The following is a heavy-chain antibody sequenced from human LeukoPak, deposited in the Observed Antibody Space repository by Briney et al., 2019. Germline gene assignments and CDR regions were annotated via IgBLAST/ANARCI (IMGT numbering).Heavy chain of an antibody. CDR2: INPNSGGT. Sequence: ASVKVSCKASGYTFTGYYMQWVRQAPGQGLEWMGWINPNSGGTNYAQKFQGRVTMTRDTSISTAYMELSRLRSDDTAVYYCAGYYYDSSGYYYYDYWGQGTLVTVSS. D-gene: IGHD3-22*01. J-gene: IGHJ4*02. CDR3: AGYYYDSSGYYYYDY. CDR1: GYTFTGYY. V-gene: IGHV1-2*02.